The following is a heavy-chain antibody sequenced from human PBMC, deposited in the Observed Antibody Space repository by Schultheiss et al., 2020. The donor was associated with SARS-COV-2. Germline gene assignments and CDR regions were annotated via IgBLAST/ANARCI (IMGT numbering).Heavy chain of an antibody. Sequence: GGSLRLSCEVSGVLFSTYAMSWVRQAPGKGLEWVSVITSSDGNTYYADSVKGRFSISRDNSKNTLYLQMNSLRAEDTAVYYCAREEVDDYVWGSYRLGWYFDLWGRGTLVTVSS. CDR1: GVLFSTYA. CDR2: ITSSDGNT. D-gene: IGHD3-16*02. V-gene: IGHV3-23*01. CDR3: AREEVDDYVWGSYRLGWYFDL. J-gene: IGHJ2*01.